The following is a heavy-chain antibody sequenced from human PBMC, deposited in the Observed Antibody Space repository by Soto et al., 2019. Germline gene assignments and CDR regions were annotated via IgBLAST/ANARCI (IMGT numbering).Heavy chain of an antibody. V-gene: IGHV1-69*08. D-gene: IGHD4-17*01. Sequence: QVQLVQSGAEVKKPGSSVKVSCKASGGTFSSYTISWVRQAPGQGLEWMGRIIPILGIANYAQKFQGRVTITADKSTSTAYMELSSLRSEDTAVYYCAREGTTVVTPVYYYGMDVWGQGTTVTVSS. CDR2: IIPILGIA. J-gene: IGHJ6*02. CDR3: AREGTTVVTPVYYYGMDV. CDR1: GGTFSSYT.